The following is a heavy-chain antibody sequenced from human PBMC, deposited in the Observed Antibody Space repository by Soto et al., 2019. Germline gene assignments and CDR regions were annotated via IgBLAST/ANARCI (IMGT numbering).Heavy chain of an antibody. CDR2: IYWDDDK. D-gene: IGHD3-10*01. CDR3: AHKSIPPLRGVLFDY. V-gene: IGHV2-5*02. Sequence: QITLKASGHTLVKPTQTLTLTGTFSGFSLSTSGVGVGWIRQPPGKALEWLAIIYWDDDKRYSPSLKSRFTITQDPTKDQVVLTMTNMDPVDTATYYCAHKSIPPLRGVLFDYGGQGTLVSVSS. CDR1: GFSLSTSGVG. J-gene: IGHJ4*02.